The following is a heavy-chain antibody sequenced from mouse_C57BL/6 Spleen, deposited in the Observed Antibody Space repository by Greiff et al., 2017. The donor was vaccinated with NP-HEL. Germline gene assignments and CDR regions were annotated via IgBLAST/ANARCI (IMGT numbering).Heavy chain of an antibody. D-gene: IGHD2-4*01. CDR1: GYSFTGYY. J-gene: IGHJ1*03. V-gene: IGHV1-42*01. CDR2: INPSTGGT. Sequence: EVQLQQSGPELVKPGASVKISCKASGYSFTGYYMNWVKQSPEKSLEWIGEINPSTGGTTYNQKFKAKATLTVDKSSSTAYMQLKSLTSEDSAVYYCARPYDYAYWYFDVWGTGTTVTVSS. CDR3: ARPYDYAYWYFDV.